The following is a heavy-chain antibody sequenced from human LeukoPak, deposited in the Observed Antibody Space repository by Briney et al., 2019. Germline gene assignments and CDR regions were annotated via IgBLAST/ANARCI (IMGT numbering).Heavy chain of an antibody. Sequence: GGSLRLSCAASRFTFNNYGMSWVRQAPGKGLEWVSSISETGDSKYYADSVQGRFTISRDNSKNTLYLQMNSLRAEDTAVYYCARYSATMVRGVIPYYWGQGTLVTVSS. D-gene: IGHD3-10*01. V-gene: IGHV3-23*01. CDR3: ARYSATMVRGVIPYY. CDR2: ISETGDSK. CDR1: RFTFNNYG. J-gene: IGHJ4*02.